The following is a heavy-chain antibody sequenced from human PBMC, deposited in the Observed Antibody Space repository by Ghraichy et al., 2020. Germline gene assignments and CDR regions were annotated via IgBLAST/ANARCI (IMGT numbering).Heavy chain of an antibody. V-gene: IGHV3-43*01. CDR3: AKEYRYVANYYAMDV. Sequence: GGSLRLSCAASGFTFGDHTMHWVRQAPGKGLEWVSLITWDGGSTRYADSVKGRFTVSRDNSKNSLYLQMNSLRIEDTALYYCAKEYRYVANYYAMDVWGQGTTVTVSS. D-gene: IGHD1-26*01. J-gene: IGHJ6*02. CDR1: GFTFGDHT. CDR2: ITWDGGST.